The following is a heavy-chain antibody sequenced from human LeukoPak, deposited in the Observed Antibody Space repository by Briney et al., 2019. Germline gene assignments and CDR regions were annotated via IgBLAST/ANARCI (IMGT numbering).Heavy chain of an antibody. CDR1: GDSVSRSDSY. J-gene: IGHJ1*01. Sequence: SETLSLTCTIFGDSVSRSDSYWDWIRQPPGQGLEWIGTIYYSGRTYYSPSLKSRVTLSVDMSNNQFSLTLSSVTAADTALYFCARRRYYDSSGYLEWGQGTLVTVSS. CDR3: ARRRYYDSSGYLE. CDR2: IYYSGRT. V-gene: IGHV4-39*01. D-gene: IGHD3-22*01.